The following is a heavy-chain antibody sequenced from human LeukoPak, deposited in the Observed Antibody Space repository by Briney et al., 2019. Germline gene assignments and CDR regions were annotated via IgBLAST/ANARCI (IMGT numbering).Heavy chain of an antibody. CDR3: ARGAPLNCDGYNCYLFYFDY. D-gene: IGHD2-15*01. V-gene: IGHV1-2*02. Sequence: ASVKVSCKASGYTFTGYYMHWVRQAPGQGLEWMGWINPNSGGTNYAQKFQGRVTTTRDTSISTAYMELSRLRSDDTAVYYCARGAPLNCDGYNCYLFYFDYWGQGSLVTVSS. CDR1: GYTFTGYY. CDR2: INPNSGGT. J-gene: IGHJ4*02.